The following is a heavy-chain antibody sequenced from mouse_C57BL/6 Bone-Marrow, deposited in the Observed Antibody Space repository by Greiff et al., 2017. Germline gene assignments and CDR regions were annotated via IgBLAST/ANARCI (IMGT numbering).Heavy chain of an antibody. V-gene: IGHV1-61*01. CDR2: IYPSDSET. D-gene: IGHD1-1*01. Sequence: QVQLQQPGAELVRPGSSVKLSCKASGYTFTSYWMDWVKQRPGQGLEWIGNIYPSDSETHYNQKFKDKATLTVDKSSSTAYMQLSSLTSEDSAVYYCARLVVGDYWGQGTTLTVSS. J-gene: IGHJ2*01. CDR3: ARLVVGDY. CDR1: GYTFTSYW.